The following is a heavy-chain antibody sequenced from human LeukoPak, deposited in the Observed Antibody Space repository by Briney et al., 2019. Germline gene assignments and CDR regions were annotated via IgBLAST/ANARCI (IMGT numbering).Heavy chain of an antibody. CDR3: ARHSPYYGGNFDY. CDR1: GYGFTSYW. V-gene: IGHV5-51*01. CDR2: IYPGDSDT. D-gene: IGHD4-23*01. Sequence: GESLKISCKGSGYGFTSYWIGWLRQMPGKGLEWMGIIYPGDSDTRYSPSFQGQVTISADKSIGTAYLQWSSLKASDIAMYYCARHSPYYGGNFDYWGQGTQVTVSS. J-gene: IGHJ4*02.